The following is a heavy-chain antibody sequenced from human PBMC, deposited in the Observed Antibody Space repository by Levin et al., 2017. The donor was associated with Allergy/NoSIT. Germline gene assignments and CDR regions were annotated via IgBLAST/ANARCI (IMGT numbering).Heavy chain of an antibody. D-gene: IGHD6-19*01. J-gene: IGHJ4*02. CDR2: IWYDGSNK. V-gene: IGHV3-33*01. Sequence: PGESLKISCAASGFTFSSYGMHWVRQAPGKGLEWVAVIWYDGSNKYYADSVKGRFTISRDNSKNTLYLQMNSLRAEDTAVYYCARQGQQLVHSSGWYNWGQGTLVTVSS. CDR1: GFTFSSYG. CDR3: ARQGQQLVHSSGWYN.